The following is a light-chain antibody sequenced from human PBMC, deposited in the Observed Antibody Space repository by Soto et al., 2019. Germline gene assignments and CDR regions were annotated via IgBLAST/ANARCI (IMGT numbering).Light chain of an antibody. CDR2: GAS. CDR1: QSVGSD. CDR3: QQYNNWSLT. J-gene: IGKJ4*02. V-gene: IGKV3-15*01. Sequence: EIVLTQSPATLSVSPGEGATLSCRASQSVGSDLAWYQQRPGQAPRLLIYGASNRATGFPARFSGSGSGTDFTLTISSLQSEDLAVYFCQQYNNWSLTFGGGTKVDIK.